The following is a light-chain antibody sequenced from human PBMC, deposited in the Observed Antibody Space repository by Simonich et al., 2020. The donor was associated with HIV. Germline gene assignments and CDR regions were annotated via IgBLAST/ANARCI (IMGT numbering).Light chain of an antibody. J-gene: IGKJ4*01. CDR3: QQSYSTPGT. Sequence: DIQMTQSPSSLSASVGDRVTITCRASQSISTYLNWYQQKPGTAPKLLIYTASSLQSGVPSRFSGSGSGTDFTLTISSLQPEDFATCYCQQSYSTPGTFGGGTRVDIK. V-gene: IGKV1-39*01. CDR1: QSISTY. CDR2: TAS.